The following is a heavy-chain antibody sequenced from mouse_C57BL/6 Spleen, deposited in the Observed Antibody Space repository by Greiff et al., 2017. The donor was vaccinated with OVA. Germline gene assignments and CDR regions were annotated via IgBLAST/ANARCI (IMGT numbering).Heavy chain of an antibody. CDR2: IYPGDGDT. D-gene: IGHD4-1*01. CDR1: GYAFSSSW. J-gene: IGHJ2*01. CDR3: ARGGSGGYCDY. Sequence: VQLQQSGPELVKPGASVKISCKASGYAFSSSWMNWVKQRPGKGLEWIGRIYPGDGDTNYNGKFKGKATLTADKSSSTAYMQLSSLTAEDSAVYFCARGGSGGYCDYWGQGTTLTVSS. V-gene: IGHV1-82*01.